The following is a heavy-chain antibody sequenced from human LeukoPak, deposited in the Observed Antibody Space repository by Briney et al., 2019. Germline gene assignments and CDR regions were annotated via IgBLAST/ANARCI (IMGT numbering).Heavy chain of an antibody. CDR3: ARTSSGWRIRFDY. CDR2: VFHGGNT. J-gene: IGHJ4*02. D-gene: IGHD6-19*01. V-gene: IGHV4-4*02. CDR1: GGSINSSNW. Sequence: SETLSLTCAVSGGSINSSNWWIWVRQPPGKGLEWIGEVFHGGNTNYNPSLKSRVTISVDTSKNQFSLKLSSVTAADTAVYYCARTSSGWRIRFDYWGQGTLVTVSS.